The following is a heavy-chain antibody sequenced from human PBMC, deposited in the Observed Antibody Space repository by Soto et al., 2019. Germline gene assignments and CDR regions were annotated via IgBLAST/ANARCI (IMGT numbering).Heavy chain of an antibody. V-gene: IGHV4-59*12. CDR3: ARGRVVVPAAVMFNCLDP. CDR1: GGSISSYY. J-gene: IGHJ5*02. CDR2: IYYSGST. Sequence: SETLSLTCTVSGGSISSYYWSWIRQPPGKGLEWIGYIYYSGSTYYNPSLRSRVTISVDRSRTQFSLKMSSVTAADTAVYYCARGRVVVPAAVMFNCLDPWGQGALVTVSS. D-gene: IGHD2-2*01.